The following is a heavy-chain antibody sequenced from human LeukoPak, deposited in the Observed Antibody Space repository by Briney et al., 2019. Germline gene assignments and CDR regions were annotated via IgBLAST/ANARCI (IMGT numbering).Heavy chain of an antibody. V-gene: IGHV3-21*01. Sequence: GGSLRLSCAASGFTFTTYSMNWVRQAPGKGLEWVSSISSSNSYIYYADSVKGRFTISRDNAKSSLYLQMNSLRAEDTAVYYCAREVSGIYFGFDYWGQGTLVTVSS. CDR1: GFTFTTYS. D-gene: IGHD1-26*01. CDR2: ISSSNSYI. J-gene: IGHJ4*02. CDR3: AREVSGIYFGFDY.